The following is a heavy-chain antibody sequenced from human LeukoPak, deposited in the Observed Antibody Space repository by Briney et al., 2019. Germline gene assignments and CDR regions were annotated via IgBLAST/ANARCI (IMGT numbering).Heavy chain of an antibody. CDR1: GFTVSSNY. J-gene: IGHJ4*02. CDR3: AKGGDYDFWSGYCDDY. D-gene: IGHD3-3*01. V-gene: IGHV3-74*01. CDR2: IKSDGSRT. Sequence: GGSLRLSCAASGFTVSSNYMSWVRQAPGKGLVWVSRIKSDGSRTDYADSVKGRFTISRDNAKNTLYLQMNSLRAEDTAVYYCAKGGDYDFWSGYCDDYWGQGTLVTVSS.